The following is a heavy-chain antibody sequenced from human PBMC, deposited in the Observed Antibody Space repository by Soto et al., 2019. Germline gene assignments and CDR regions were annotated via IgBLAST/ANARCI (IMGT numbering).Heavy chain of an antibody. Sequence: ASVKVSCKASGYTFTGYYMHCVRQAPGQGLEWMGWINPNSGGTNYAQKFQGWVTMTRDTSISTAYMELSRLRSDDTAVYYCARGEGFGEWGHYYMDVWGKGTTVTVSS. CDR1: GYTFTGYY. V-gene: IGHV1-2*04. D-gene: IGHD3-10*01. CDR3: ARGEGFGEWGHYYMDV. CDR2: INPNSGGT. J-gene: IGHJ6*03.